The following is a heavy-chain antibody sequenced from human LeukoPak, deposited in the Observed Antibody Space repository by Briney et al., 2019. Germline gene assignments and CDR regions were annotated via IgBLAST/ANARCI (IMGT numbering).Heavy chain of an antibody. CDR3: AKALYGGNTV. D-gene: IGHD4-23*01. J-gene: IGHJ4*02. V-gene: IGHV3-23*01. Sequence: SCKASGGTFSSYAMGWVRQAPGEGLRWVSSISGNGVTTYYADSVKGRFTISRDNSKNTLYLQMNSLRAEDTALYYCAKALYGGNTVWGQGTLVTVSS. CDR1: GGTFSSYA. CDR2: ISGNGVTT.